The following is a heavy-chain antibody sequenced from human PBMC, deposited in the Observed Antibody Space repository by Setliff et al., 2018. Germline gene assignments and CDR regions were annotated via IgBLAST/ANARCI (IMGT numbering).Heavy chain of an antibody. CDR2: ISVYNGKT. D-gene: IGHD1-20*01. CDR1: GYTFTSYG. J-gene: IGHJ6*02. V-gene: IGHV1-18*01. CDR3: ARDLITGTTEYYYGMDV. Sequence: GASVKVSCKASGYTFTSYGFSWVRQAPGQGLEWMGWISVYNGKTKYAQKFQGRVTITADKSTSTAYMELSSLRSEDTAVYYCARDLITGTTEYYYGMDVWGQGTTVTVSS.